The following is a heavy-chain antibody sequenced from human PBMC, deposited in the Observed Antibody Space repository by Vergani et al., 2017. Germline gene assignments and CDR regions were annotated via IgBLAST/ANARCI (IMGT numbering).Heavy chain of an antibody. CDR3: ASGKYYSDSTSHFRGRYFDV. Sequence: QMQLQESGPGLVKASETLSLTCTVSGDSIISRSYYWGWLRQPPGKGLEWIGSIYNSGDGDSSSSLKGRVTISADTSNNQFSLRLTSVTAADTAVYYCASGKYYSDSTSHFRGRYFDVWGRGTLVTVPS. CDR2: IYNSGDG. V-gene: IGHV4-39*01. D-gene: IGHD3-16*01. CDR1: GDSIISRSYY. J-gene: IGHJ2*01.